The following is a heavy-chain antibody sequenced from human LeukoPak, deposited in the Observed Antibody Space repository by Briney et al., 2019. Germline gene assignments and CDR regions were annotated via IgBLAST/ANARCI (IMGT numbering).Heavy chain of an antibody. J-gene: IGHJ4*03. D-gene: IGHD6-19*01. CDR3: ARCVGGSSGCFGY. V-gene: IGHV4-59*01. CDR2: ICYSGST. CDR1: GDPISRYY. Sequence: SESLSLTCAVSGDPISRYYWSWIRQAPGKGLEWIGYICYSGSTNYNPYLKSRVAISVNSSKNQISLKLRSVTAADTAVYYCARCVGGSSGCFGYWGQGTTVTVSS.